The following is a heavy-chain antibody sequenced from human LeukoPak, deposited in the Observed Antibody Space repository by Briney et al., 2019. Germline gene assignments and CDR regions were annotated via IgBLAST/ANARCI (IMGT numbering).Heavy chain of an antibody. CDR3: ARADSSSWLGGDAFDI. D-gene: IGHD6-13*01. CDR2: IYTSGST. J-gene: IGHJ3*02. CDR1: GGSFSGYY. V-gene: IGHV4-59*10. Sequence: SETLSLTCAVYGGSFSGYYWSWIRQPAGKGLEWIGRIYTSGSTNYNPSLKSRVTISVDTSKNQFSLKLSSVTAADTAVYYCARADSSSWLGGDAFDIWGQGTMVTVSS.